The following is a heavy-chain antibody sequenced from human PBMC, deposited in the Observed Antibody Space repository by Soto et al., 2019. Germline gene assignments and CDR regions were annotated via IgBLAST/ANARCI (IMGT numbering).Heavy chain of an antibody. CDR3: AKDPAAAGTVFDY. CDR1: GFTFSSYA. J-gene: IGHJ4*02. Sequence: EVQLLESGGGLVQPGGSLRLSCAASGFTFSSYALSWVRQAPGKGLEWVSAMSGSGGSTYYADSVKGRFTISRDNSKNTLYLQMNSLRAEDTAVYYCAKDPAAAGTVFDYWGQGTLVTVSS. D-gene: IGHD6-13*01. CDR2: MSGSGGST. V-gene: IGHV3-23*01.